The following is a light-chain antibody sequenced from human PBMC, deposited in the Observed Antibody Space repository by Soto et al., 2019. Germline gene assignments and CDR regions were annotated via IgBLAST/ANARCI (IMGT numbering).Light chain of an antibody. CDR2: EVS. Sequence: QSALTQPASVSGSPGQSITISCTGTSSDVGGYNYVSWYQQHSGKAPKLMIYEVSNRPSGVSNRFSGSKSGNTASLTISGLQADDEADYYCSSYTGSSPHVVFGGGTQLTVL. V-gene: IGLV2-14*01. CDR3: SSYTGSSPHVV. J-gene: IGLJ2*01. CDR1: SSDVGGYNY.